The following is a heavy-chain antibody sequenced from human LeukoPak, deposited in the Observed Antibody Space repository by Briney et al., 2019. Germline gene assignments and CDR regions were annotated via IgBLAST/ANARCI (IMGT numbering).Heavy chain of an antibody. D-gene: IGHD3-10*01. CDR2: ISGSGGST. CDR1: GFTFSSYA. V-gene: IGHV3-23*01. CDR3: ARDSSMLRGPLVIYYFDF. J-gene: IGHJ4*02. Sequence: GGSLTLSCAASGFTFSSYAMSWVRQAPGKGLEWVSAISGSGGSTYYADSVKGRFTISRDNSKNTLYLQMNSLRADDTAVYYCARDSSMLRGPLVIYYFDFWGQGTLVTVSS.